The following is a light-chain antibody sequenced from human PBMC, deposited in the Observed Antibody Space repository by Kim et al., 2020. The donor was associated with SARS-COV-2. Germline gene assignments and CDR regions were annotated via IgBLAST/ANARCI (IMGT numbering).Light chain of an antibody. J-gene: IGLJ3*02. CDR3: QSYDSRLTGSV. V-gene: IGLV1-40*01. CDR1: GSNIGADYD. Sequence: QPVLTQPPSVSGAPGQRVTISCTGSGSNIGADYDVNWYQQLPATAPKLLIYTNNNRPSGVPDRFSGSKSRTSASLAITGLQAEDEADYYCQSYDSRLTGSVFGGGTQLTVL. CDR2: TNN.